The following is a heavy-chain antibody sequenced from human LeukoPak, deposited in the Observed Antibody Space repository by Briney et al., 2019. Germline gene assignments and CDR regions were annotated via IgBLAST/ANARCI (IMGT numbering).Heavy chain of an antibody. CDR2: VSYDGSNE. Sequence: GRSLRLYCAASGFTFCYYAMHWLRQAPGKGLEWVALVSYDGSNEYYTDSVKGRFTISRDDSENTLYLQMNSLRPEDTAVYYCAKDQVVLAVAAPWHWGQGSLVTVSS. CDR3: AKDQVVLAVAAPWH. J-gene: IGHJ1*01. D-gene: IGHD2-15*01. V-gene: IGHV3-30*04. CDR1: GFTFCYYA.